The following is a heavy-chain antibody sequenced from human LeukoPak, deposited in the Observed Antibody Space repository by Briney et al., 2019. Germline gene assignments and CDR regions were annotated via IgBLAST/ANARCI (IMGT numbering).Heavy chain of an antibody. CDR3: AKGTTAAAGYYSFDY. CDR1: GFTFSSYW. J-gene: IGHJ4*02. V-gene: IGHV3-7*04. D-gene: IGHD3-22*01. Sequence: GGSLRLSCASCGFTFSSYWMSCVRQAPGKGLEWVANIKQDGSEKYYVDSVKGRFTISRDNAKNSLYLQMNSLRAEDTAVYYCAKGTTAAAGYYSFDYWGQGTQVTVSS. CDR2: IKQDGSEK.